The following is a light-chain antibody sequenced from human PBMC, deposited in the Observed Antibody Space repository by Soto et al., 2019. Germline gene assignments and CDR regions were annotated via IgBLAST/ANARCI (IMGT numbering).Light chain of an antibody. CDR2: GAS. CDR1: QNISRNF. J-gene: IGKJ5*01. V-gene: IGKV3-20*01. Sequence: EIVLTQSPGTLSLSPGERATLSCRASQNISRNFLAWYQQKPGQAPRLLIHGASSRAAGVPDRFSGSGSGTDFILTISRLEPEDLAVYYCQQYGNFPITCGQGTRLEIK. CDR3: QQYGNFPIT.